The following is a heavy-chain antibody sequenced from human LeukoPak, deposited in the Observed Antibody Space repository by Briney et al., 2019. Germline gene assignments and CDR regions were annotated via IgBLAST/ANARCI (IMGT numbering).Heavy chain of an antibody. CDR1: GLTFDDYA. CDR2: IRWNSGSI. V-gene: IGHV3-9*01. J-gene: IGHJ2*01. Sequence: PGGSLRLSCAASGLTFDDYAMHWVRQAPGKGLEWVSGIRWNSGSIGYADSVKGRFTISRDNAKNSLYLQMNSLRAEDTGLYYCAKDLMSGSYFHNWYFDLWGSGTLVTVSS. D-gene: IGHD1-26*01. CDR3: AKDLMSGSYFHNWYFDL.